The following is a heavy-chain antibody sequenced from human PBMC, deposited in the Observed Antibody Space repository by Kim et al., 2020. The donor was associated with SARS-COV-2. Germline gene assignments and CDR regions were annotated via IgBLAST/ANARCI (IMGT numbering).Heavy chain of an antibody. CDR2: LDPSDSYI. CDR3: VRSVYGYSGYDSVGY. J-gene: IGHJ1*01. Sequence: GESLKISCKGSGYSFTNYWITWVPHLPGKGLEWMGRLDPSDSYINDSPSFRGHVTLSVDKSLNTAYVEWSSLQASDTAMYYCVRSVYGYSGYDSVGYWGQGTLVTVSS. V-gene: IGHV5-10-1*01. CDR1: GYSFTNYW. D-gene: IGHD5-12*01.